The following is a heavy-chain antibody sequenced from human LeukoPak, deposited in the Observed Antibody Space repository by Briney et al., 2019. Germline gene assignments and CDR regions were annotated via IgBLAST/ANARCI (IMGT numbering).Heavy chain of an antibody. CDR2: ITSSGTYK. CDR1: GFSVSDNY. J-gene: IGHJ4*02. Sequence: GGSLRLSCAASGFSVSDNYMNWVRQAPGKGLEWVASITSSGTYKYYAGSVKGRFTISRDNAKNSLFMEMNSLRVEDTAVYYCARDDGSYYDSSGSPDYWGQGTLVTVSS. V-gene: IGHV3-21*01. D-gene: IGHD3-22*01. CDR3: ARDDGSYYDSSGSPDY.